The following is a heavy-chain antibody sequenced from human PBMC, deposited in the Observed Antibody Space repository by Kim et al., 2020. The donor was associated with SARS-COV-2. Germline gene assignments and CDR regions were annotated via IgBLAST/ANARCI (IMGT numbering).Heavy chain of an antibody. V-gene: IGHV4-34*01. J-gene: IGHJ4*02. CDR1: GGSFSGYY. CDR2: INHSGST. Sequence: SETLSLTCAVYGGSFSGYYCSWIRQPPGKGLEWIGEINHSGSTNYNPSLKSRVTISVDTSKNQFSLKLSSVTAADTAVYYCARGRRRGFPYDYCGQGTLVTVSS. CDR3: ARGRRRGFPYDY.